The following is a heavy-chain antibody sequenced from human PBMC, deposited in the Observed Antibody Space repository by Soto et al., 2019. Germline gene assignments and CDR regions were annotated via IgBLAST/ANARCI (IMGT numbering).Heavy chain of an antibody. CDR1: GFTFSSYV. D-gene: IGHD2-8*02. V-gene: IGHV3-30*03. CDR3: TGEVASGY. Sequence: QVQLVESGGDVVQPGRSLRLSCAASGFTFSSYVMHLVRQDQGKGLAWVAVISKDGNIKYYAESVKGRFTISRDNSKNTLYLQMNSLGAEDTSAYYCTGEVASGYWGQGTLVTVSS. J-gene: IGHJ4*02. CDR2: ISKDGNIK.